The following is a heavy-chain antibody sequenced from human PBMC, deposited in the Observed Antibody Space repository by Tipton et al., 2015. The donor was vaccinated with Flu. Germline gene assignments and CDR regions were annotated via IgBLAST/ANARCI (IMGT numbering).Heavy chain of an antibody. CDR2: IYYSGST. D-gene: IGHD6-19*01. V-gene: IGHV4-59*08. CDR1: GGSISSYY. CDR3: ARGIAVAGFVDY. J-gene: IGHJ4*02. Sequence: TLSLTCTVSGGSISSYYWSWIRQPPGKGLEWIGYIYYSGSTYYNPSLKSRVTISVDTSKNQFSLKLSSVTAADTAVYYCARGIAVAGFVDYWGQGTLVTVSS.